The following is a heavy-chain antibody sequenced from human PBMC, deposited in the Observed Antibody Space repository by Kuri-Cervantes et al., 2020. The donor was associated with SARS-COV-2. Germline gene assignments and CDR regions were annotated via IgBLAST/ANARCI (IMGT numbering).Heavy chain of an antibody. CDR3: ARDRQRDFDF. D-gene: IGHD6-25*01. J-gene: IGHJ4*02. Sequence: GGSLRLSCAASGFTFSSYAMHWVRQAPGKGREWVAVISYDGSNKYYADSVKGRFTISRDNSKNTLYLQMNSLRPEDTAVYYCARDRQRDFDFWGQGTLVTVSS. CDR1: GFTFSSYA. V-gene: IGHV3-30-3*01. CDR2: ISYDGSNK.